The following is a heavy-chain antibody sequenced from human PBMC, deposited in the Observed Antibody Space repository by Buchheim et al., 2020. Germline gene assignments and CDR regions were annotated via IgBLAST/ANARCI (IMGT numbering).Heavy chain of an antibody. D-gene: IGHD6-19*01. J-gene: IGHJ6*02. V-gene: IGHV1-3*01. Sequence: QVQLVQSGAEVKKPGASVKVSCKASGYTFTSYAMHWVRQAPGQRLEWMGWINAGNGNTKYSQKFQGRVTITRDTSASTAYMELSSLRSEDTAVYYCAGGVGQWLVRNYYYGMDVWGQGTT. CDR2: INAGNGNT. CDR1: GYTFTSYA. CDR3: AGGVGQWLVRNYYYGMDV.